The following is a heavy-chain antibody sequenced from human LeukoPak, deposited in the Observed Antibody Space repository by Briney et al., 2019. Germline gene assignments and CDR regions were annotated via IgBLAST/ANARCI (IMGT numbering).Heavy chain of an antibody. CDR3: ASSYYYDSSGYYYQLDY. V-gene: IGHV4-30-2*01. Sequence: SQTLSLTCAVSGGSISSGGYSWSWIRQPPGKGLEWIGYIYHSGSTYYNPSLKSRVTITVDRSKNQFSLKLSSVTAADTAVYYCASSYYYDSSGYYYQLDYWGQGTLVTVSS. D-gene: IGHD3-22*01. J-gene: IGHJ4*02. CDR2: IYHSGST. CDR1: GGSISSGGYS.